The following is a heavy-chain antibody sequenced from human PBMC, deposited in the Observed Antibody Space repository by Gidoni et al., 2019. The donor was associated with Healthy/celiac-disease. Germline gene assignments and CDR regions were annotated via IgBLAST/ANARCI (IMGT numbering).Heavy chain of an antibody. D-gene: IGHD5-12*01. V-gene: IGHV3-23*04. CDR1: GFTFSSYA. CDR3: AKDGSSKMATIPYYGMDV. CDR2: IGGSGGST. J-gene: IGHJ6*02. Sequence: EVQLVESGGGLVQPGGSLRLSCAASGFTFSSYAMSWVRKAPGKGLDWFSAIGGSGGSTYSAESVKGRFTISRDNSKNTLYLQMNSLRAEDTAVYYCAKDGSSKMATIPYYGMDVWGQGTTVTVSS.